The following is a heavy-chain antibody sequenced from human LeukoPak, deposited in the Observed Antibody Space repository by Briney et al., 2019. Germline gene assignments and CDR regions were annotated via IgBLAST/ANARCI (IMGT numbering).Heavy chain of an antibody. CDR1: GYTFTGYY. V-gene: IGHV1-2*02. D-gene: IGHD2-2*01. CDR2: INPNSGGT. Sequence: GASVQVSCKASGYTFTGYYMHWVRQAPGQGLEWMGWINPNSGGTNYAQKFQGRVTMTRDTSISTAYMELSRLRSDDTAVYYCARILASGQLLFPFDYWGQGTLVTVSS. CDR3: ARILASGQLLFPFDY. J-gene: IGHJ4*02.